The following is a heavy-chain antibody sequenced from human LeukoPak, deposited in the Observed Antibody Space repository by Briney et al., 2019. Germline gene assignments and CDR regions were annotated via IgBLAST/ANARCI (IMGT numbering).Heavy chain of an antibody. CDR3: ARDLKPAVLLFGY. V-gene: IGHV3-21*01. CDR1: GFTFSSYS. Sequence: GGSLRLSCAASGFTFSSYSMNWDRQAPGKGLEWVSSISSSSSYIYYADSVKGRFTISRDNAKNSLYLQMNSLRAEDTAVYYCARDLKPAVLLFGYWGQGTLVTVSS. CDR2: ISSSSSYI. D-gene: IGHD2-2*01. J-gene: IGHJ4*02.